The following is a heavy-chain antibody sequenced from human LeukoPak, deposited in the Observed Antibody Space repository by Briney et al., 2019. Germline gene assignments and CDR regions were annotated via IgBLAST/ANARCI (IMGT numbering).Heavy chain of an antibody. Sequence: GGSLRLSCAASGFTFASYAMSWVRQTPGKGLEWVSVIIGSVASTYYADSVKGRFTISRDDSKNTLYLQMNSLRADDTALYYCAKGGYDYVEVGYFDYWGQGTLVTVSS. CDR3: AKGGYDYVEVGYFDY. J-gene: IGHJ4*02. CDR2: IIGSVAST. D-gene: IGHD5-12*01. V-gene: IGHV3-23*01. CDR1: GFTFASYA.